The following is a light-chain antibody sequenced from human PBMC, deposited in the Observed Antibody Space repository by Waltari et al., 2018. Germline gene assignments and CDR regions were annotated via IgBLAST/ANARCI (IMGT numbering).Light chain of an antibody. V-gene: IGLV1-51*02. CDR2: EVK. J-gene: IGLJ7*01. CDR3: GTWDSSLSGAV. CDR1: SSNIGNNY. Sequence: QSVLTQPPSVSAAPGQRVTISCSGGSSNIGNNYVSWYRQFPGTAPKLLSYEVKDRPAGVPGRFSGSKSGTSATLDITGLQAGDEADYYCGTWDSSLSGAVFGGGTHLTVL.